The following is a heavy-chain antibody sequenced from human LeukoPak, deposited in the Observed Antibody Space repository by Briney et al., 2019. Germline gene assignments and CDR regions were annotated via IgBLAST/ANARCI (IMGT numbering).Heavy chain of an antibody. CDR3: ARGRRTFWSGPYYFDY. Sequence: KPSETLSLTCSVSGDSISSNYWSWMRQPPGKGLEWIGYIYYSGSTNYNPSLKSRVTISVDTSKNQFSLKLSSVTAADTAVYYCARGRRTFWSGPYYFDYWGQGTLVTVSS. CDR2: IYYSGST. CDR1: GDSISSNY. J-gene: IGHJ4*02. V-gene: IGHV4-59*12. D-gene: IGHD3-3*01.